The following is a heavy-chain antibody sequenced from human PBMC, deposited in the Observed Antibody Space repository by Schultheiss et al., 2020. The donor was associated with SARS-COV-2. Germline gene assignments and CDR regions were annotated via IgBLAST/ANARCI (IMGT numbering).Heavy chain of an antibody. CDR3: ARVGTVVAASYYMDV. CDR1: GGSFSGYY. CDR2: INHSGST. D-gene: IGHD2-15*01. J-gene: IGHJ6*03. V-gene: IGHV4-34*01. Sequence: SETLSLTCAVYGGSFSGYYWSWIRQPPGKGLEWIGEINHSGSTNYNPSLKSRVTISVDTSKNQFSLKLSSVTAADTAVYYCARVGTVVAASYYMDVWGKGTTVTVS.